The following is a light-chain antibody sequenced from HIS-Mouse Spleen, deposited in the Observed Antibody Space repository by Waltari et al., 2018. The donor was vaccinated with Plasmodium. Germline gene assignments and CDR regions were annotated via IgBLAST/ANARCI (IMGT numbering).Light chain of an antibody. V-gene: IGKV3-15*01. CDR2: GAS. J-gene: IGKJ3*01. Sequence: EIVLTQSPATLSVSPEERATLSCRASQSVSSNLDWYQQKPGQATRLLIYGASTRATGIPARFSGSGSGTEFTLTISSLQSEEFAVYYCQQYNNWSFTFGPGTKVDIK. CDR1: QSVSSN. CDR3: QQYNNWSFT.